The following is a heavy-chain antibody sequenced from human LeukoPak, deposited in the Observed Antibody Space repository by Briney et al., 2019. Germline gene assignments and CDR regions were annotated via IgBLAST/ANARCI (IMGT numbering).Heavy chain of an antibody. J-gene: IGHJ4*02. Sequence: SETLSLTCTVSTDSISSYCCSWVRQPPGKGLEWIGFMCPSGRTDYNPSLKSRVTISIDTSKNQFSLELRFVTAAATALYYCATSYDGKPATHDHWGQGTLVTVSS. CDR2: MCPSGRT. D-gene: IGHD4-23*01. CDR3: ATSYDGKPATHDH. CDR1: TDSISSYC. V-gene: IGHV4-59*12.